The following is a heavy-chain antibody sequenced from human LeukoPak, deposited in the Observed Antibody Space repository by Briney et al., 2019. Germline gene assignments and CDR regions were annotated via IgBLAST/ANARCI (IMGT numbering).Heavy chain of an antibody. CDR1: GGTFSSYA. J-gene: IGHJ5*02. CDR2: IIPIFGTA. Sequence: SVKVSCKASGGTFSSYAISWVRQAPGQGLEWMGGIIPIFGTANYAQKFQGRVTITADESTSTAYMELSSLRSEDTAVYYCAGVATRVVEPAAINPWGQGTLVTVSS. CDR3: AGVATRVVEPAAINP. D-gene: IGHD2-2*01. V-gene: IGHV1-69*13.